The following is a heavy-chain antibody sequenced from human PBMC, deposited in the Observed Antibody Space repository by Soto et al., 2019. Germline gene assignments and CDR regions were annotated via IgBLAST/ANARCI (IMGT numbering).Heavy chain of an antibody. Sequence: SQTLSLTCAISGDSVSSNSAAWNWIRQSQSRGLEWLGRTYYRSKWYNDYAVSVKSRITINPDTSKNQFSLQLNSVTPEDTAVYYCARGSTAAGTNWFDPWGQGTLVTVS. CDR1: GDSVSSNSAA. J-gene: IGHJ5*02. CDR2: TYYRSKWYN. D-gene: IGHD6-13*01. CDR3: ARGSTAAGTNWFDP. V-gene: IGHV6-1*01.